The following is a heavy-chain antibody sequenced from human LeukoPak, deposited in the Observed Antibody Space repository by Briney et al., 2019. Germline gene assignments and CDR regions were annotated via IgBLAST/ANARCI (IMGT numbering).Heavy chain of an antibody. CDR1: GGSISSSSYY. CDR2: IYYSGST. V-gene: IGHV4-39*01. J-gene: IGHJ4*02. CDR3: ARRIYGDPSYYFDY. Sequence: SETLSLTCTVSGGSISSSSYYWGWIRPPPGKGLEWIGSIYYSGSTYYNPSLKSRVTISVDTSKNQFSLKLSSVTAADTAVYYCARRIYGDPSYYFDYWGQGTLVTVSS. D-gene: IGHD4-17*01.